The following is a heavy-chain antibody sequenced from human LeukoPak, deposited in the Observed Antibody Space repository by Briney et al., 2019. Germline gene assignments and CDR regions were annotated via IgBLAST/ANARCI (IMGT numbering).Heavy chain of an antibody. Sequence: PSETLSLTCTVSGGSISSSSYYWSWIRQPPGKGLEWIGEINHSGSTNYNPSLKSRVTISVDTSKNQFSLKLSSVTAADTAVYYCARGGRAAAGIETQFDYWGQGTLVTVSS. CDR2: INHSGST. D-gene: IGHD6-13*01. J-gene: IGHJ4*02. CDR1: GGSISSSSYY. CDR3: ARGGRAAAGIETQFDY. V-gene: IGHV4-39*07.